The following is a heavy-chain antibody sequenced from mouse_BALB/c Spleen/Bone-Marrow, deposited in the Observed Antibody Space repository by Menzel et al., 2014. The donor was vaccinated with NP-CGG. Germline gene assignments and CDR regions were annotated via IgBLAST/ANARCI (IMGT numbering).Heavy chain of an antibody. J-gene: IGHJ4*01. V-gene: IGHV7-3*02. CDR3: ARDDYYAMDY. CDR1: GFTFTDYY. Sequence: DVMLVESGGGLVQPGGSLRLSCATSGFTFTDYYMSWVRQPPGKALEWLGFIRNKANGYTTEYSPSVKGRFTISRDNSQSILYLQMNTLRAEDSATYYCARDDYYAMDYWGQGTSVTVSS. CDR2: IRNKANGYTT.